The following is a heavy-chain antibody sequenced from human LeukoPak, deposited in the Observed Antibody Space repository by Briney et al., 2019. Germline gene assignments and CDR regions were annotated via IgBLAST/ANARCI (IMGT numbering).Heavy chain of an antibody. Sequence: PSETLSLTCTVSGGSISSSSYYWGWIRQPPGKGLEWIGSIYYSGSTYYNPSLKSRVTISVDTSKNQFSLKLSSVTAADTAMYYCARDDSGYGKYWGQGTLVTVSS. CDR3: ARDDSGYGKY. V-gene: IGHV4-39*02. CDR1: GGSISSSSYY. CDR2: IYYSGST. J-gene: IGHJ4*02. D-gene: IGHD5-12*01.